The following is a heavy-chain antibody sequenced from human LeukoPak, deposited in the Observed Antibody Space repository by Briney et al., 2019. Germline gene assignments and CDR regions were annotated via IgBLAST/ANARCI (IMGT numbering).Heavy chain of an antibody. J-gene: IGHJ5*02. CDR2: INPNSGGT. CDR3: ARGYDILTGAPTGGFDP. CDR1: GYTFTGYY. Sequence: ASVKVSCKASGYTFTGYYMHWVRQAPGQGLEWMGWINPNSGGTNYAQKFQGWVTMTRDTSISTAYMELSRLRSDDTAVYYCARGYDILTGAPTGGFDPWGQGTLVTVSS. D-gene: IGHD3-9*01. V-gene: IGHV1-2*04.